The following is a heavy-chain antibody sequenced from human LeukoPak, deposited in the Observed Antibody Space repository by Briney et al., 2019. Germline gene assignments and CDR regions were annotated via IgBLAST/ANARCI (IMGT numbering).Heavy chain of an antibody. D-gene: IGHD2-21*02. CDR2: INPNSGGT. J-gene: IGHJ4*02. V-gene: IGHV1-2*06. Sequence: ASVKVSCKASGHTFTGCYMHWVRQAPGQGLEWMGRINPNSGGTNYAQKFQGRVTMTRDTSISTAYMELSRLRSDDTAVYYCARDLRVVTASLWGQGTLVTVSS. CDR1: GHTFTGCY. CDR3: ARDLRVVTASL.